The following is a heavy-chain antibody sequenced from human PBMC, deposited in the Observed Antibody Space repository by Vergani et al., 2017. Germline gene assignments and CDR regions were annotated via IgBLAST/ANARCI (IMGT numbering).Heavy chain of an antibody. J-gene: IGHJ5*02. D-gene: IGHD2-2*02. CDR2: IYYSGST. V-gene: IGHV4-59*01. CDR3: ARAPQYCSSTSCYIGPWFDP. CDR1: GGSISSYY. Sequence: QVQLQESGPGLVKPSETLSLTCTVSGGSISSYYWSWIRQPPGKGLEWIGYIYYSGSTNYNPSLKTRVTIPVDTSKNHFSLKLSSVTAADTAVYYCARAPQYCSSTSCYIGPWFDPWGQGTLVTVSS.